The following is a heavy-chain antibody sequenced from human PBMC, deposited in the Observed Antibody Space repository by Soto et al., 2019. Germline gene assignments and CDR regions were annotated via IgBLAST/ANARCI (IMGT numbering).Heavy chain of an antibody. V-gene: IGHV4-61*08. D-gene: IGHD3-22*01. CDR1: GGSISSGGYY. J-gene: IGHJ5*02. Sequence: PSETLSLTCNVSGGSISSGGYYWTWIRQHPGKGLEWIGYIYYSGGTNYNPSLKSRVTISVDTSKNQFSLKLSSVTAADTAVYYCARDPGVGYYDSSSGFDPWGQGTLVTVSS. CDR2: IYYSGGT. CDR3: ARDPGVGYYDSSSGFDP.